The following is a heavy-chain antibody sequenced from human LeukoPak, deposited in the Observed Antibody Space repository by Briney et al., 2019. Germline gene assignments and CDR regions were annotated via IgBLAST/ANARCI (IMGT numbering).Heavy chain of an antibody. CDR2: INPNSGGT. CDR1: GYTFTGYY. V-gene: IGHV1-2*02. J-gene: IGHJ4*02. D-gene: IGHD6-6*01. Sequence: GASVKVSCKASGYTFTGYYMHWVRQAPGQGLEWMGWINPNSGGTNYAQKFQGRVTMTRDTSISTAYMELSRLRSDDTAVYYCARDQSYSSSYIDYWGQGTLVTVSS. CDR3: ARDQSYSSSYIDY.